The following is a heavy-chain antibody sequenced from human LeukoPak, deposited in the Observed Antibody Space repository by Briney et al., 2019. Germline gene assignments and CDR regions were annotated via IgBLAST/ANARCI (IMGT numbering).Heavy chain of an antibody. Sequence: GGSLRLSCAASGFTFSSYWMSRVRQAPGKGLEWVANIKQDGSEKYYVDSVKGRFTISRDNAKNSLYLQMNSLRAEDTAVYYCARELGYSGYDFGGFDYWGQGTLVTVSS. J-gene: IGHJ4*02. CDR1: GFTFSSYW. CDR3: ARELGYSGYDFGGFDY. V-gene: IGHV3-7*01. D-gene: IGHD5-12*01. CDR2: IKQDGSEK.